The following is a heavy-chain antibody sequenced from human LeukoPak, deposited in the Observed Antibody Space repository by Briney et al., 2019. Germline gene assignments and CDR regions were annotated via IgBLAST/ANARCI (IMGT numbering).Heavy chain of an antibody. CDR2: IYYTGST. CDR3: ARGGNYWPQWWFDP. D-gene: IGHD1-26*01. V-gene: IGHV4-59*01. J-gene: IGHJ5*02. CDR1: GGSISTYY. Sequence: SETLSLTCTVSGGSISTYYWSWIRQPPGKGLEWIGYIYYTGSTSYNPSLKSRVTMSLDASKTQFSLELNSVTPADTAVYYCARGGNYWPQWWFDPWGRGTLVSVSS.